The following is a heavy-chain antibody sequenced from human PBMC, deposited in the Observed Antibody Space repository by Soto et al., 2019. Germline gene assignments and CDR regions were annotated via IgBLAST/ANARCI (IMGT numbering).Heavy chain of an antibody. D-gene: IGHD1-1*01. V-gene: IGHV3-30-3*01. J-gene: IGHJ4*02. Sequence: QVQLVEPGGAGVQPGRPLSLPVAASGFPFSTYAMPWVRQAPGRGLEWWAVISYDGSNKYYADSVKGRFTISRDNSKNTLYLQMNSLRAEDTAVYYCARERVSGGSRQLERRDVPSYWGQGTLVTVSS. CDR1: GFPFSTYA. CDR2: ISYDGSNK. CDR3: ARERVSGGSRQLERRDVPSY.